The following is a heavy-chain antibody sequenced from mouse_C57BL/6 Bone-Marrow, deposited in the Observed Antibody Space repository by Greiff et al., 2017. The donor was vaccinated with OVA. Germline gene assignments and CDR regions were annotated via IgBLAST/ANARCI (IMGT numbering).Heavy chain of an antibody. CDR1: GYAFSSSW. D-gene: IGHD2-4*01. CDR3: AKIRGIYYDYDGDFDY. V-gene: IGHV1-82*01. J-gene: IGHJ2*01. CDR2: IYPGDGDT. Sequence: QVQLQQSGPELVKPGASVKISCKASGYAFSSSWMNWVKQRPGKGLEWIGRIYPGDGDTNYNGKFKGKATLTADKSSSTAYMQLSSLTSEDSAVYFCAKIRGIYYDYDGDFDYWGQGTTLTVSS.